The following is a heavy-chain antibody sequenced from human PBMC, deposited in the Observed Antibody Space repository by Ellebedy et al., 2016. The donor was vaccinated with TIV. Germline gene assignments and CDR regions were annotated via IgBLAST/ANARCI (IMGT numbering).Heavy chain of an antibody. D-gene: IGHD6-13*01. CDR1: GGSFSGYY. Sequence: SETLSLTCAVYGGSFSGYYWSWIRQPPGKGLEWIGEINHSGSTNYNPSLKSRVTISVDTSRNQFSLKLNSVTAADTAVYFCARHTAGSIWYYFDFWGQGTLATVSS. CDR3: ARHTAGSIWYYFDF. CDR2: INHSGST. J-gene: IGHJ4*02. V-gene: IGHV4-34*01.